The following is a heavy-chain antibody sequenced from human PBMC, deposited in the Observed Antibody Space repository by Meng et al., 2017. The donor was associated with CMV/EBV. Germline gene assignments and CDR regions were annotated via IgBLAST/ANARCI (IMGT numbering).Heavy chain of an antibody. CDR1: GFTFSSYS. Sequence: GESLKISCAASGFTFSSYSMNWVRQAPGKGLEWVSSISSSSYIYYADSVKGRFTISRDNAKNSLYLQMNSLRAEDTAVYYCARDRDCSSTSCYGVGMDVWGQGTTVTVSS. V-gene: IGHV3-21*01. CDR2: ISSSSYI. CDR3: ARDRDCSSTSCYGVGMDV. D-gene: IGHD2-2*01. J-gene: IGHJ6*02.